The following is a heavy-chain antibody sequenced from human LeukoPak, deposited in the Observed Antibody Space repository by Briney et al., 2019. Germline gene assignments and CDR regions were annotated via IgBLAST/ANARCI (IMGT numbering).Heavy chain of an antibody. V-gene: IGHV4-4*02. Sequence: SETLSLTCAVSGGSISSSNWWSWVRQPPGKGLEWIGEIYHSGSTNYNPSLKSRVTISVDKSKNQFSLKLSSVTAADTAVYFCARIYAGGSFFDFWGQGILVTVSS. J-gene: IGHJ4*02. CDR2: IYHSGST. CDR3: ARIYAGGSFFDF. D-gene: IGHD3-10*01. CDR1: GGSISSSNW.